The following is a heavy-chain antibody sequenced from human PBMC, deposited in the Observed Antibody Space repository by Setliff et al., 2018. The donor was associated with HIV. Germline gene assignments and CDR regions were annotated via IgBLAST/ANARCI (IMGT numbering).Heavy chain of an antibody. D-gene: IGHD2-21*02. CDR1: GFTFDNYG. CDR3: ARGDTTPIYPNYMDV. CDR2: INWSGSYI. Sequence: GGSLRLSCAASGFTFDNYGMSWVRQAPGKGLEWVSGINWSGSYIYYADSMKGRFTISRDNAKNSLYLQMNSLRAEDTAVYYCARGDTTPIYPNYMDVWGKGTTVTVSS. V-gene: IGHV3-20*04. J-gene: IGHJ6*03.